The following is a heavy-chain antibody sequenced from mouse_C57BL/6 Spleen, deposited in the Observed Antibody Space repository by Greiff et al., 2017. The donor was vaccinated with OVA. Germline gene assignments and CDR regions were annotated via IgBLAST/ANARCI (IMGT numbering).Heavy chain of an antibody. CDR1: GFTFSSYT. CDR2: ISGGGGNT. Sequence: EVNVVESGGGLVKPGGSLKLSCAASGFTFSSYTMSWVRQTPEKRLEWVATISGGGGNTYYPDSVKGRFTISRDNAKNTLYLQMSSLRSEDTALYYCARRNYYGSSYGGYFDVWGTGTTVTVSS. CDR3: ARRNYYGSSYGGYFDV. J-gene: IGHJ1*03. V-gene: IGHV5-9*01. D-gene: IGHD1-1*01.